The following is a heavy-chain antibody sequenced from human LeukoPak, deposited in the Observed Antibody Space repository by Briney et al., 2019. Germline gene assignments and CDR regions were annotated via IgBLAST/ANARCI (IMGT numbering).Heavy chain of an antibody. J-gene: IGHJ6*02. Sequence: SETLSLTCTVSAGSISSYYWSWIRQPPGKGLEWIGYIYYSGSTNYNPSLKSRVTLSVDTSKNQFSLKLNSVTAADTAVYYCARTFSMVRGVIVTYYGMDVWGQGTTVTVSS. CDR1: AGSISSYY. D-gene: IGHD3-10*01. CDR3: ARTFSMVRGVIVTYYGMDV. CDR2: IYYSGST. V-gene: IGHV4-59*08.